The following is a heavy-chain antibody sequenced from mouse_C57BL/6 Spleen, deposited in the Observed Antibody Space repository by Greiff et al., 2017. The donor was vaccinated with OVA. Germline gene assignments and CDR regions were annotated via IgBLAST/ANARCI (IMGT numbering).Heavy chain of an antibody. D-gene: IGHD1-1*01. Sequence: EVQLQQSGPELVKPGASVKLSCKASGYSFTDYNMNWVKQSNGKSLEWIGVINPNYGTTSYNQKFKGKATLTVDQSSSTAYMQLNSLTSEDSAVYYCATRYYGSSYGFAYWGQGTLVTVSA. V-gene: IGHV1-39*01. CDR2: INPNYGTT. J-gene: IGHJ3*01. CDR3: ATRYYGSSYGFAY. CDR1: GYSFTDYN.